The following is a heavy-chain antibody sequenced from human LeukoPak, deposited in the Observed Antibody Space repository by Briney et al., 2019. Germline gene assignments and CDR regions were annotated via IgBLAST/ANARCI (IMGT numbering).Heavy chain of an antibody. J-gene: IGHJ6*03. D-gene: IGHD6-13*01. CDR3: ARASRYSSSYYYYYMDV. CDR1: GGSISSYY. CDR2: IYTSGST. Sequence: SETLSLTCSVSGGSISSYYWSWIRQPPGKGLEWIGRIYTSGSTNYNPSLKSRVTISVDTSKNQFSLKLSSVTAADTAVYYCARASRYSSSYYYYYMDVWGKGTTVTISS. V-gene: IGHV4-4*07.